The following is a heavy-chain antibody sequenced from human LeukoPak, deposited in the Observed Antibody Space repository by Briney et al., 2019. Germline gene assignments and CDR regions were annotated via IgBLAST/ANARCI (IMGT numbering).Heavy chain of an antibody. CDR1: GGSFSGYY. CDR2: INHSGST. V-gene: IGHV4-34*01. Sequence: SETLSLTCAVYGGSFSGYYWSWIRQPPGKGLEWIGEINHSGSTNYNPSLKSRVTISVDTSKNQFSLKLSSVTAADTAVYYCARDVAVAGFDYWGQGTLVTVSS. D-gene: IGHD6-19*01. CDR3: ARDVAVAGFDY. J-gene: IGHJ4*02.